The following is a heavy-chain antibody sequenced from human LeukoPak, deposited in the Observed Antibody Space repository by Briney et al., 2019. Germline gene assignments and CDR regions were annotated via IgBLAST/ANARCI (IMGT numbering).Heavy chain of an antibody. CDR2: IYYSGST. CDR3: ARDSGYYGSGAFDY. D-gene: IGHD3-10*01. J-gene: IGHJ4*02. CDR1: GGSISTYY. V-gene: IGHV4-59*01. Sequence: TSETLSLTCTVSGGSISTYYGNWIRQAPGKGLEWIGYIYYSGSTNYNPSLKSRVTMSVDTSKNQFSLKLSSVTAADTAVYYCARDSGYYGSGAFDYWGQGTLVTVSS.